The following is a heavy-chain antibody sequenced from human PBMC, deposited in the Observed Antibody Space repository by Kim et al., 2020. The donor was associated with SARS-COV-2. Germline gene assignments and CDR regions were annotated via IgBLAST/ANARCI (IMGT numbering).Heavy chain of an antibody. CDR1: EFTFSNYI. J-gene: IGHJ4*02. D-gene: IGHD2-15*01. V-gene: IGHV3-23*01. Sequence: GGSLRLSCGASEFTFSNYIVTWVRQAPGKGLEWVSTVSDTSGSTYYADSVKGRFTIARDNSKKTLYLQMNSLRVEDTAVYYCAKVRNDWWLLEDWGQGTL. CDR3: AKVRNDWWLLED. CDR2: VSDTSGST.